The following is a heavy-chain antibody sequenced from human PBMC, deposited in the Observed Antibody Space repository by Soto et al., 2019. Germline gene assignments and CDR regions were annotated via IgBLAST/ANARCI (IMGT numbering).Heavy chain of an antibody. CDR3: PRLQAAARDPDLTFDY. V-gene: IGHV5-10-1*01. Sequence: EVQLVQSGAEVKKPGESLRISCKGSGYSFTSYWISWVRQMPGKGLEWMGRIDPSDSYTNYSPSFQGHVTISADKSIITADLQWSSLKASDTAMYYCPRLQAAARDPDLTFDYWGQGTLDTVSS. J-gene: IGHJ4*02. D-gene: IGHD6-13*01. CDR2: IDPSDSYT. CDR1: GYSFTSYW.